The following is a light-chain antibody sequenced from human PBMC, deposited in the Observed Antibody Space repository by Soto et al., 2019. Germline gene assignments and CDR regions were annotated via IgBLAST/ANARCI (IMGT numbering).Light chain of an antibody. Sequence: QSALAQPASVSGSPGQSITISCTGTSSDVGGYNYVSWYQQHPGEAPKLLIYEVSDRPSGVSNRFSGSKSANTASLTISGLQAEDEADYYCSSYTSSSTYVFGTGTKVTVL. CDR3: SSYTSSSTYV. J-gene: IGLJ1*01. V-gene: IGLV2-14*01. CDR1: SSDVGGYNY. CDR2: EVS.